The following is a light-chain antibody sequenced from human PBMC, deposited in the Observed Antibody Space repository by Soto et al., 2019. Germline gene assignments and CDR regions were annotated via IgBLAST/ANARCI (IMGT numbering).Light chain of an antibody. V-gene: IGLV6-57*04. Sequence: NFMLTQPHSVSQSPGKTVTISCTRSRGSIATNYVQWYQQRPGSAPTTVIYENDQRPSGVPDRFSGSIDTSSNSASLTISGLKTEDETDDYWQSDDSSKLWVFGGGTKLTVL. J-gene: IGLJ3*02. CDR1: RGSIATNY. CDR3: QSDDSSKLWV. CDR2: END.